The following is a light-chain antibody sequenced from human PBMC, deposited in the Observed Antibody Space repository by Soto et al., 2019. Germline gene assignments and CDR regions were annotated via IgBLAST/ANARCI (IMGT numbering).Light chain of an antibody. CDR2: LNSDGSH. CDR3: QTWGTGVA. Sequence: QSVLTQSPSASASLGASVKLTCTLSSGHSSYAIAWHQQQPEKGPRYLMKLNSDGSHSKGDGIPDRFSGSSSGAERYLTISSLRSEDEADYYCQTWGTGVAFGGGTKLTVL. CDR1: SGHSSYA. J-gene: IGLJ2*01. V-gene: IGLV4-69*01.